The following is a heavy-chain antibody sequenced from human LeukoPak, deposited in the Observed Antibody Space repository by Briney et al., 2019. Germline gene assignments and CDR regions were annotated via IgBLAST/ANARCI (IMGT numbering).Heavy chain of an antibody. V-gene: IGHV4-59*08. J-gene: IGHJ5*02. CDR1: GGSITNYN. D-gene: IGHD2-15*01. CDR3: ARRRVGDLTVGSDTWFDP. CDR2: ISDSGST. Sequence: SETLSLTCTVSGGSITNYNWNWIRQPPGKGLEWIGYISDSGSTNYNPSLQSRVTISVDTFKNQFSLKLSSVTASDTAVYYCARRRVGDLTVGSDTWFDPWGQGALVTVSS.